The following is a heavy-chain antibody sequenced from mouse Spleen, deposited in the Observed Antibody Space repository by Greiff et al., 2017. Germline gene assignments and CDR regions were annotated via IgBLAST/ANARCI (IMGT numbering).Heavy chain of an antibody. CDR1: GFTFSSYA. J-gene: IGHJ3*01. CDR3: AIYYGNYEGVAY. Sequence: EVQGVESGGGLVKPGGSLKLSCAASGFTFSSYAMSWVRQTPEKRLEWVATISSGGSYTYYPDSVKGRFTISRDNAKNTLYLQMSSLRSEDTAMYYCAIYYGNYEGVAYWGQGTLVTVSA. D-gene: IGHD2-1*01. V-gene: IGHV5-9-3*01. CDR2: ISSGGSYT.